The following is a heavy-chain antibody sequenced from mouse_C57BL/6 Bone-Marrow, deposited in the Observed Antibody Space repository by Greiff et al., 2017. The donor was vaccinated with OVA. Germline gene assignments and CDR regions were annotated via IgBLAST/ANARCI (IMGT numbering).Heavy chain of an antibody. V-gene: IGHV5-6*01. CDR1: GFTFSSYG. J-gene: IGHJ3*01. CDR2: ISSGGSYT. CDR3: AGHGGISTVVPPVAY. Sequence: EVMLVESGGDLVKPGGSLKLSCAASGFTFSSYGMSWVRQTPDKRLEWVATISSGGSYTYYPDSVKGRFTISRANAKNTLYLQMSSLKSEDTAMYDGAGHGGISTVVPPVAYWGQGTPLTVSS. D-gene: IGHD1-1*01.